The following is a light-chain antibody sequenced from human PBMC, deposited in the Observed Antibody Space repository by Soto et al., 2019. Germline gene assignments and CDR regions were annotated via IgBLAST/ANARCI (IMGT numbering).Light chain of an antibody. J-gene: IGLJ3*02. CDR1: SSNIGAGYD. Sequence: QSVLTQPPSVSGAPGQRVTISCTGSSSNIGAGYDVHWYQQVPGTAPKLLIYGNSNRPSGVPDRFSGSKSGTSASLAITGLQAEDEADYYCQSYDRSLSGRVFGGGTKVTVL. CDR3: QSYDRSLSGRV. V-gene: IGLV1-40*01. CDR2: GNS.